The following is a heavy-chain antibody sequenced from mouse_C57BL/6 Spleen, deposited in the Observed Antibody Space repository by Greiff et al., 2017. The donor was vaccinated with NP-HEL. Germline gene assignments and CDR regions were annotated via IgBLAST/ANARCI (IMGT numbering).Heavy chain of an antibody. CDR2: ISSGGSYT. V-gene: IGHV5-6*01. CDR3: ARLEELGWFAY. D-gene: IGHD3-3*01. CDR1: GFTFSSYG. Sequence: EVKVVESGGDLVKPGGSLKLSCAASGFTFSSYGMSWVRQTPDKRLEWVATISSGGSYTYYPDSVKGRFTISRDNAKNTLYLQMSSLKSEDTAMYYCARLEELGWFAYWGQGTLVTVSA. J-gene: IGHJ3*01.